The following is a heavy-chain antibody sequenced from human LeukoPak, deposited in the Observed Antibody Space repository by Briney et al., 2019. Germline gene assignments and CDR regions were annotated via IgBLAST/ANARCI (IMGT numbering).Heavy chain of an antibody. CDR3: ARNSGWFRFDY. CDR1: GFTFSGYW. CDR2: IKEDGSDK. J-gene: IGHJ4*02. Sequence: GGSLRLSCAASGFTFSGYWMHWVRQSPGKGLEWVANIKEDGSDKYYVDSVKGRFTISRDNAKNSLYLQMNSLRAEDTAVYYCARNSGWFRFDYWGQGTLVTVSS. D-gene: IGHD6-19*01. V-gene: IGHV3-7*03.